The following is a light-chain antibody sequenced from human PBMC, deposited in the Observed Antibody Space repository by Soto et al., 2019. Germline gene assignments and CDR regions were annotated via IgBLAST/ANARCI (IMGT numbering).Light chain of an antibody. CDR2: DAS. CDR1: HSIRSN. CDR3: QQYNNWPLT. V-gene: IGKV3-15*01. J-gene: IGKJ4*01. Sequence: EIVMTQSPATLSVSPGEGATLSCRASHSIRSNLAWYQQKPGQAPRLLIYDASTRATDIPARFSGSGSGTEFTLTIGSLQSEDFAVYYCQQYNNWPLTFGRGTKVEIK.